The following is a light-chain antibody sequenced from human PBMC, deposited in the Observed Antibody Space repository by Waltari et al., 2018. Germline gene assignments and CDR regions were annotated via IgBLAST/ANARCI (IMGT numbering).Light chain of an antibody. V-gene: IGLV2-8*01. J-gene: IGLJ2*01. CDR3: SSYAGNNFVV. CDR2: EVF. CDR1: SSSVGGYKY. Sequence: QSALTQPPSASGSPGQSVTISCTGTSSSVGGYKYFPWYQFHPAKAPQLPIYEVFKRPSGVPDRFSGSKSGNTASLIVSGLQAEDEAEYYCSSYAGNNFVVFGGGTQLTVL.